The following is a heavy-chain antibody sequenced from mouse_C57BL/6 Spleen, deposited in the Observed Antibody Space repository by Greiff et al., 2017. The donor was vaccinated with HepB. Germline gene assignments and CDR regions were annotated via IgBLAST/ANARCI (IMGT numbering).Heavy chain of an antibody. D-gene: IGHD2-5*01. J-gene: IGHJ3*01. V-gene: IGHV1-50*01. CDR1: GYTFTSYW. CDR2: IDPSDSYT. CDR3: ARERSNFFAY. Sequence: QVQLKQPGAELVKPGASVKLSCKASGYTFTSYWMQWVKQRPGQGLEWIGEIDPSDSYTNYNQKFKGKATLTVDTSSSTAYMQLSSLTSEDSAVYYCARERSNFFAYWGQGTLVTVSA.